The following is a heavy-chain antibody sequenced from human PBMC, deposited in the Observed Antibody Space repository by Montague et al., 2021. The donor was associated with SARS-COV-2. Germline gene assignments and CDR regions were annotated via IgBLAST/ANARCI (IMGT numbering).Heavy chain of an antibody. CDR2: DYYSGRS. CDR1: GDSISTSY. Sequence: SETLSLTCTVSGDSISTSYWAWIRRPPGQGLEWIGYDYYSGRSSYNSSLKSRVTISVDTSKNQVHLNLRLVTAADTAVYFCVRAARRDPDTPLLYYYKCMDLWGQGTTVTVSS. V-gene: IGHV4-59*01. J-gene: IGHJ6*02. D-gene: IGHD6-6*01. CDR3: VRAARRDPDTPLLYYYKCMDL.